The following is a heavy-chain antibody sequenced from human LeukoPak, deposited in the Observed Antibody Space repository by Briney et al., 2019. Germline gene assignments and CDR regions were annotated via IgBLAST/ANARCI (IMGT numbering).Heavy chain of an antibody. V-gene: IGHV3-48*01. CDR2: ISSSSTI. Sequence: GGSLRLSCAASGFTFSSYSMNWVRQAPGKGLEWVSYISSSSTIYYADSVKGRFTISRDNAKNSLYLQMNSLRAEDTAVYYCARVRAGTTSDYYYYYMDVWGKGTTVTASS. CDR3: ARVRAGTTSDYYYYYMDV. CDR1: GFTFSSYS. D-gene: IGHD4-17*01. J-gene: IGHJ6*03.